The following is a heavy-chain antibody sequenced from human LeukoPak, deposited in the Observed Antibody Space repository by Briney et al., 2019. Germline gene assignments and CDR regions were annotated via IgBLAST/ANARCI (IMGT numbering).Heavy chain of an antibody. D-gene: IGHD1-1*01. CDR1: GFLFSSCW. J-gene: IGHJ4*02. CDR2: IKQDGSDK. Sequence: GGSMRLSCAASGFLFSSCWMSWDRQAPGKGLEWVANIKQDGSDKYYVDSVKGRFSISRDNAKNSLYLQLNSLRADDTAVYYCARLTGTTDFDYWGQGTPVTVTS. V-gene: IGHV3-7*01. CDR3: ARLTGTTDFDY.